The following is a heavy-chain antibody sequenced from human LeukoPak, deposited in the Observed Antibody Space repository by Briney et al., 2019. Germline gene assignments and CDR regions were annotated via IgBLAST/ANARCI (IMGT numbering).Heavy chain of an antibody. Sequence: SETLSLTCAVSGGSISSSNWWSWVRQPPGKGLEWIGEIYHSGSTNYNPSLKSRVTISVDTSKNQFSLKLSSVTAADTAVYYCARAVEMATIEIDYWGQGTLVTVSS. V-gene: IGHV4-4*02. CDR1: GGSISSSNW. CDR2: IYHSGST. CDR3: ARAVEMATIEIDY. D-gene: IGHD5-24*01. J-gene: IGHJ4*02.